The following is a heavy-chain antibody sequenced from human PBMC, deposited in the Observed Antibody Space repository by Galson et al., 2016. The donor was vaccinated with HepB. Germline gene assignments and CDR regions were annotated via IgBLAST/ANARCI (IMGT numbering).Heavy chain of an antibody. Sequence: SWVRQAPGNGLEWIGYIYYSRTTYYNPSLRSRLSISADTSKNQFSLELSSVTAADTAVYFCARLTSTGTFDAFDVWGQGTMVTVSS. CDR3: ARLTSTGTFDAFDV. CDR2: IYYSRTT. J-gene: IGHJ3*01. D-gene: IGHD1-1*01. V-gene: IGHV4-30-4*08.